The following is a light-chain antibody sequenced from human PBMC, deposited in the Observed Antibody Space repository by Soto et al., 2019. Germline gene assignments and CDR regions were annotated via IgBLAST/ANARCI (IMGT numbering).Light chain of an antibody. CDR3: QQYDSTPWT. CDR1: QSVLYSSDNKKY. V-gene: IGKV4-1*01. Sequence: DIVMTQSPDSLAGSLGERATINCKSSQSVLYSSDNKKYLDWYPQTPGKPLKXXIYWASTRASGVPELFSCSGAGPDCTRTISSLQAEDVEVYCCQQYDSTPWTFGQGTKVDIK. CDR2: WAS. J-gene: IGKJ1*01.